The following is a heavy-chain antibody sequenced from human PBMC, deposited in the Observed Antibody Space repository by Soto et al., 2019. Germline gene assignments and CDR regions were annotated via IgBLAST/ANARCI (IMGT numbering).Heavy chain of an antibody. V-gene: IGHV3-23*01. Sequence: EVQLLESGGHLVQPGGSLRLSCAASGFTFSNYGVSCVRQAPGKGLEWVSNIDGAGIRMVYAESVKGRFTISRDNSKNTLYLQMNSLRAEATAVYYCAKDRAASWTMDVWGKGTTVAVSS. CDR2: IDGAGIRM. CDR3: AKDRAASWTMDV. D-gene: IGHD3-10*01. CDR1: GFTFSNYG. J-gene: IGHJ6*04.